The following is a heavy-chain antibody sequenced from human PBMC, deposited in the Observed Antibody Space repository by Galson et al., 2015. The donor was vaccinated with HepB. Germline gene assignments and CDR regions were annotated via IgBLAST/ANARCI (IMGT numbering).Heavy chain of an antibody. D-gene: IGHD5-18*01. CDR3: ARDRELWSYYYYYMDV. Sequence: SLRLSCAASGFTFSSYGMHWVRQAPGKGLEWVAVIWYDGTNKYYADSVKGRFTISRDNSKNTLYLQMNSLRAEDTAVYYCARDRELWSYYYYYMDVWGKGTTVTVSS. CDR2: IWYDGTNK. CDR1: GFTFSSYG. V-gene: IGHV3-33*01. J-gene: IGHJ6*03.